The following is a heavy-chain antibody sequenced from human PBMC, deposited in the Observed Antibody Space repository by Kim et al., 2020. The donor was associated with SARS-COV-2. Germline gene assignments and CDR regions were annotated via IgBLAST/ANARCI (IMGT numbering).Heavy chain of an antibody. D-gene: IGHD3-10*01. J-gene: IGHJ4*02. Sequence: GGSLRLSCAASGFTFTSYAMSWVRQAPGRGLEWVSTVSGSGDGTYYEDSVKGRFTISRDNSKNSLYLQMSSLRADDTAVYYCAKRWPGFWGQGTLVTVPS. V-gene: IGHV3-23*01. CDR2: VSGSGDGT. CDR1: GFTFTSYA. CDR3: AKRWPGF.